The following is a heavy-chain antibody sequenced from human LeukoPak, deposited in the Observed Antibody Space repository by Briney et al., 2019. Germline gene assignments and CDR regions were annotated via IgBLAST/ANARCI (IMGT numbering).Heavy chain of an antibody. CDR3: AKDRKAARAYYFDY. J-gene: IGHJ4*02. CDR1: GFTFSSYA. V-gene: IGHV3-23*01. CDR2: VSGSGGST. Sequence: GGSLRLSCAASGFTFSSYAMSWVRQAPGKGLEWVSAVSGSGGSTYYADSVKGRFTISRDNSKNTLYLQMNSLRAEDTAVYFCAKDRKAARAYYFDYWGQGTLVTVSS. D-gene: IGHD6-6*01.